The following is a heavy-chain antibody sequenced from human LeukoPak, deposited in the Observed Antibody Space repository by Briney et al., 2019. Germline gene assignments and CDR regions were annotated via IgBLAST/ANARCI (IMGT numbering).Heavy chain of an antibody. Sequence: SETLSLTCAVYGGSFSGYYWSWIRQPPGKELEWIGEINHSGSTNYNPSLKSRVTISVDTSKNQFSLKLSSVTAADTAVYYCARLGLWFGELGYGYWGQGTLVTVSS. V-gene: IGHV4-34*01. D-gene: IGHD3-10*01. CDR1: GGSFSGYY. CDR2: INHSGST. CDR3: ARLGLWFGELGYGY. J-gene: IGHJ4*02.